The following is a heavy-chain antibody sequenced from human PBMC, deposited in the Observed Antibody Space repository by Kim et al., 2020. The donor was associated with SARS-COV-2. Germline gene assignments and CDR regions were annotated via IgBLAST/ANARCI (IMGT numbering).Heavy chain of an antibody. CDR1: GFTFSSYG. J-gene: IGHJ4*02. D-gene: IGHD5-12*01. CDR2: ISYDGSNK. Sequence: GGSLRLSCAASGFTFSSYGMHWVRQAPGKGLEWVAVISYDGSNKYYADSVKGRFTISRDNSKNTLYLQMNSLRAEDTAVYYCAKEDGDGYNYGYWGQGTL. CDR3: AKEDGDGYNYGY. V-gene: IGHV3-30*18.